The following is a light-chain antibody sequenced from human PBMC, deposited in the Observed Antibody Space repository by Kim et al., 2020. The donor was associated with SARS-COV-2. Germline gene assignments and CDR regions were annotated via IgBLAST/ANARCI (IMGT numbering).Light chain of an antibody. J-gene: IGLJ2*01. V-gene: IGLV4-69*01. Sequence: ASVKRTCPLRSGHSSYAIAWHQQQPGKGPRYLMKLNSDGSHSKGDGIPDRFSGSSSGAERYLTISSLQSEDEADYYCQTWGTGIVVFGGGTQLTVL. CDR3: QTWGTGIVV. CDR2: LNSDGSH. CDR1: SGHSSYA.